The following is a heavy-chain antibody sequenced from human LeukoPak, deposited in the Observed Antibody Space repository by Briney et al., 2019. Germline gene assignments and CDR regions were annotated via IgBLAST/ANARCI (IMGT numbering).Heavy chain of an antibody. CDR2: IIPIFGTA. D-gene: IGHD2-15*01. CDR1: GGTFSSYA. CDR3: AREERRGGKATPDSDY. Sequence: GASVKVSCKASGGTFSSYAISWVRQAPGQGLEWTGRIIPIFGTANYAQKFQGRVTITTDESTSTAYMELSSLRSEDTAVYYCAREERRGGKATPDSDYWGQGTLVTVSS. J-gene: IGHJ4*02. V-gene: IGHV1-69*05.